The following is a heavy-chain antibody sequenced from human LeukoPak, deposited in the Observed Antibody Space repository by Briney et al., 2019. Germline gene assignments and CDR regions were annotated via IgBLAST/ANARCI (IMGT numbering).Heavy chain of an antibody. CDR1: GFTISSYA. CDR3: AKHYDSSGYFYYYYMDV. V-gene: IGHV3-23*01. D-gene: IGHD3-22*01. J-gene: IGHJ6*03. Sequence: GGSLRLSCAASGFTISSYAMSWVRQAQGKVLEWDSGISGSGGSTYYADSVKGRFTISRDNSKNTLYLQMNSLRAEDTAVYYCAKHYDSSGYFYYYYMDVWGKGTTVTVSS. CDR2: ISGSGGST.